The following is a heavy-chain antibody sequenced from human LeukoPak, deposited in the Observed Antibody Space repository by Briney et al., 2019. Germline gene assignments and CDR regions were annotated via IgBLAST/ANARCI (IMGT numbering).Heavy chain of an antibody. Sequence: PGRSLGLSCASSGFIFSIYAIHWVRQAPGKGLEWVAVISYDGINKYYADSVKGRFTISRDNSKNRLYLQMNSLRAEDTAVYYCAREYFDWLLPVALIHWGQGTLVTVSS. V-gene: IGHV3-30-3*01. CDR3: AREYFDWLLPVALIH. CDR2: ISYDGINK. CDR1: GFIFSIYA. J-gene: IGHJ4*02. D-gene: IGHD3-9*01.